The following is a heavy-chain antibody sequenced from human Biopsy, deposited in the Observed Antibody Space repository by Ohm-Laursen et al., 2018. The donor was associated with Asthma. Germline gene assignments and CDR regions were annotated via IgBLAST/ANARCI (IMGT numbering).Heavy chain of an antibody. CDR2: IYRNGNT. V-gene: IGHV4-30-2*06. CDR3: ARGWNCGGDCYSLDS. D-gene: IGHD2-21*02. CDR1: GDSIDSGDYS. J-gene: IGHJ4*02. Sequence: TLSLTCSVSGDSIDSGDYSWTWIRQSPGVGLEWIGYIYRNGNTYYNPAIKNRVTISIDRSKNQFSQRLRSVTAADTAVYYCARGWNCGGDCYSLDSWGQGTLVTVSS.